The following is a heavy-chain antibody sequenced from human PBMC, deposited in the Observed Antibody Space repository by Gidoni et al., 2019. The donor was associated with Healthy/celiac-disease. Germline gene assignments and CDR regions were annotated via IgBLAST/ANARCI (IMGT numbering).Heavy chain of an antibody. D-gene: IGHD3-22*01. CDR2: IYYNGNT. CDR1: GGSISSSSYY. V-gene: IGHV4-39*01. J-gene: IGHJ4*02. Sequence: QLQLQESGPGLVKPSETLSLTCIVSGGSISSSSYYWGWIRQPPGKGLEWIGSIYYNGNTYYNPSLKSRVTISVDTSKNQFSLKLSSVTAADTAVYYCARRQYYYDSSGYSFDYWGQGTLVTVSS. CDR3: ARRQYYYDSSGYSFDY.